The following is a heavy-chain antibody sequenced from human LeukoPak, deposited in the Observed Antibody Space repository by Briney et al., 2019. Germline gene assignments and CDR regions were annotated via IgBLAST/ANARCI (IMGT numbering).Heavy chain of an antibody. CDR2: ISYDGSNK. CDR3: ARESLGYCSSTSCYTGYFDY. J-gene: IGHJ4*02. D-gene: IGHD2-2*02. V-gene: IGHV3-30-3*01. Sequence: PGGSLRLSCAASGFTFSSYAMHWVRQAPGKGLEWVAVISYDGSNKYYADSVKGRFTISRDNSKNTLYLQMNSLRAEDTAVYYCARESLGYCSSTSCYTGYFDYWGQGTLVTVSS. CDR1: GFTFSSYA.